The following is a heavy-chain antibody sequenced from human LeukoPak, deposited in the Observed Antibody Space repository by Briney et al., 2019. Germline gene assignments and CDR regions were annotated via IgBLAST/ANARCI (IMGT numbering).Heavy chain of an antibody. CDR2: IYHSGST. D-gene: IGHD3-10*01. Sequence: KPSETLSLTCPVSGYSIGSGYYWGWIRPPPGKGLEWIGSIYHSGSTYYNPSLKSRVTISVDTSKNQFSLKLSSVTAADTAVYYCARVPMVRGVSFDPWGQGTLVTVSS. V-gene: IGHV4-38-2*02. CDR3: ARVPMVRGVSFDP. CDR1: GYSIGSGYY. J-gene: IGHJ5*02.